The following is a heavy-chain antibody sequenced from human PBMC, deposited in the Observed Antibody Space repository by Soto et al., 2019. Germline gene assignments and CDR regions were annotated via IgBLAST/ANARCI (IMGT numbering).Heavy chain of an antibody. CDR3: AGRQFWSGPWTDTRVDS. J-gene: IGHJ4*02. CDR1: GRSMNTSNG. Sequence: ETLYLTYSVSGRSMNTSNGWNWVRPPPVKGLEWIGQISLSGSTNYNPSLTSRLTISLDKPKNHFSLKLTSVPAADPAVDYCAGRQFWSGPWTDTRVDSSRQGTQVTVSS. V-gene: IGHV4-4*02. D-gene: IGHD3-3*02. CDR2: ISLSGST.